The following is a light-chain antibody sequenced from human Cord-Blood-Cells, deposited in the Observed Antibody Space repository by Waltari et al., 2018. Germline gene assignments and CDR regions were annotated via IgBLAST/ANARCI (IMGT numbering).Light chain of an antibody. J-gene: IGKJ2*01. Sequence: EIVMTQSPATLSVSPGERATLSCRASQSVSSNLAWYQQKPGQAPRLLIYGASTRATGIPAMFSGSWSGTEFTLTISSLQSEDFAVYYCQQYNNWPLYTFGQGTKLEIK. CDR2: GAS. CDR1: QSVSSN. V-gene: IGKV3-15*01. CDR3: QQYNNWPLYT.